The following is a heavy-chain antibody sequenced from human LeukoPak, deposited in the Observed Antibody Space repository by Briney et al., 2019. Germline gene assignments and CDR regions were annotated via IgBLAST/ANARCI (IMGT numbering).Heavy chain of an antibody. CDR2: ISSSGSML. CDR1: GFTFSDYY. D-gene: IGHD3-16*01. J-gene: IGHJ4*02. CDR3: AKAQRNAFFDY. V-gene: IGHV3-11*01. Sequence: PGGSLRLSCAVSGFTFSDYYMSWVRQAPGKGLEWVSYISSSGSMLHYADSVRGRFTTSRDNAKNSLYLQMNSLRAEDTAFYYCAKAQRNAFFDYWGQGTLVTVSS.